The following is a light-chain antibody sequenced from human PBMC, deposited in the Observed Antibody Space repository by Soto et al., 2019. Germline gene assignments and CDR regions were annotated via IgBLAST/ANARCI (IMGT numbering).Light chain of an antibody. CDR1: SSYVGGYNY. J-gene: IGLJ1*01. CDR3: SSYTSSYIYV. CDR2: EVS. V-gene: IGLV2-14*01. Sequence: QSALTQPASVSWTPGQSITSSCTGSSSYVGGYNYVSWYQQYPGKAPSLMIYEVSNRPSGVSDRFSGSKSGNTASLTISGLQAEDEADYYCSSYTSSYIYVFGTGTNVTVL.